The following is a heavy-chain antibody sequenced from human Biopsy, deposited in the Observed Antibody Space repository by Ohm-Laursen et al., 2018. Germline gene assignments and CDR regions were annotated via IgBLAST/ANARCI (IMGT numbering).Heavy chain of an antibody. CDR3: ARDETGSSVFGPYYYGMDV. CDR1: GYSFTKYY. J-gene: IGHJ6*02. V-gene: IGHV1-46*01. Sequence: ASVKVSCKASGYSFTKYYINWVRQAPGQGLEWMGIINPTGGTTSYAEKFQGRVTLTRDTSTGTVYLELNNLIYEDTALYYWARDETGSSVFGPYYYGMDVWGQGTTVTVSS. D-gene: IGHD3-9*01. CDR2: INPTGGTT.